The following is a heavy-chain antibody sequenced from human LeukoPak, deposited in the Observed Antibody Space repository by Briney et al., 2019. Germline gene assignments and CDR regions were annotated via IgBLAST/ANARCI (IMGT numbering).Heavy chain of an antibody. D-gene: IGHD4-17*01. CDR3: ASAVTTEYYFDY. V-gene: IGHV1-2*02. CDR1: GYTFTGYY. Sequence: ASVTVSCKASGYTFTGYYMHWVRQAPGQGLEWMGWINPNSGGTNYAQKFQGRVTMTRDTSISTAYMELSRLRSDDTAVYYCASAVTTEYYFDYWGQGTLVTVSS. J-gene: IGHJ4*02. CDR2: INPNSGGT.